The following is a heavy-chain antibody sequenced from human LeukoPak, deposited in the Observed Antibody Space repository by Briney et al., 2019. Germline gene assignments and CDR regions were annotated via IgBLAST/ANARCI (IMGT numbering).Heavy chain of an antibody. V-gene: IGHV4-61*02. D-gene: IGHD6-6*01. CDR3: ARDFSSSSTVYYYYYMDV. CDR1: GGSISSGSYY. Sequence: SSETLSLTRTVSGGSISSGSYYWSWIRQPAGKGLEWIGRIYTSGSTNYNPSLKSRVTISVDTSKNQFSLKLSSVTAADTAVYYCARDFSSSSTVYYYYYMDVWGKGTTVTVSS. CDR2: IYTSGST. J-gene: IGHJ6*03.